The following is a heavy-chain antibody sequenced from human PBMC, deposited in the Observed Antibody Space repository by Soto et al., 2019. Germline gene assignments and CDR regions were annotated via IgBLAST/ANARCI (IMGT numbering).Heavy chain of an antibody. Sequence: ASVKVSCKASGYTFTSYYMHWVRQAPGQGLEWMGIINPSGGSTSYAQKFQGRVTMTRDTSTSTVYMELCSLRSEDTAVYYCAREAAARGFYYGMDVWGQGTTVTVSS. CDR1: GYTFTSYY. J-gene: IGHJ6*02. V-gene: IGHV1-46*01. D-gene: IGHD6-6*01. CDR3: AREAAARGFYYGMDV. CDR2: INPSGGST.